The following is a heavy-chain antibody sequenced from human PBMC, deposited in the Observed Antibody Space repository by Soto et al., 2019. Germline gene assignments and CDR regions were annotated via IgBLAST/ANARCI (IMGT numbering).Heavy chain of an antibody. CDR3: AREDSSGYFFDY. CDR2: IYYSGST. CDR1: GGSISSYY. Sequence: SETLSLTCTVSGGSISSYYWSWIRQPPGKGLEWIGYIYYSGSTNYNPSLKSRVTISVDTSKNQFSLKLSSVTAADTAVYYCAREDSSGYFFDYGGHETLVTVSS. V-gene: IGHV4-59*01. D-gene: IGHD3-22*01. J-gene: IGHJ4*01.